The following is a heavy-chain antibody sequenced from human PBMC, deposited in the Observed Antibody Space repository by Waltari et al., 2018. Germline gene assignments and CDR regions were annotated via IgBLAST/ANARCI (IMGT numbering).Heavy chain of an antibody. Sequence: QVQLVQSGAEVKKPGASVKVSCKASGYTFTGYYMPWVRQAPGQGLEWMGWINPNSGGTNYAQKFQGRVTMTRDTSISTAYMELSRLRSDDTAVYYCARGLGYCSGGSCYPLDYWGQGTLVTVSS. CDR1: GYTFTGYY. V-gene: IGHV1-2*02. CDR2: INPNSGGT. J-gene: IGHJ4*02. D-gene: IGHD2-15*01. CDR3: ARGLGYCSGGSCYPLDY.